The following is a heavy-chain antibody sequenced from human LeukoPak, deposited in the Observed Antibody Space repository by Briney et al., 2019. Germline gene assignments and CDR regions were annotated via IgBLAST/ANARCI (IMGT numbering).Heavy chain of an antibody. V-gene: IGHV4-34*01. D-gene: IGHD6-13*01. CDR2: INHSGST. J-gene: IGHJ5*02. CDR3: ARGRSWSRLDP. CDR1: GGSFSGYY. Sequence: SETLSLTCAVYGGSFSGYYWSWIRQPPGKGLEWIGEINHSGSTNYNPPLKSRVTISVDTSKNQFSLKLSSVTAADTAVYYCARGRSWSRLDPWGQGTLVTVSS.